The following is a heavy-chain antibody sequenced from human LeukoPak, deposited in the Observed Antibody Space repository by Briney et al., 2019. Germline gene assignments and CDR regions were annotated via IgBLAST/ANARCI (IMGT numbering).Heavy chain of an antibody. CDR3: ARDENYDSSGLAGYFDY. CDR1: GFTFSSYT. D-gene: IGHD3-22*01. CDR2: ITTSDGNT. Sequence: GGSLRLSCAASGFTFSSYTMSWVRQAPGKGLEWVSTITTSDGNTYYADSVKGRFTVSRDNSKNTLYLQMNSLRAEDTAVYYCARDENYDSSGLAGYFDYWGQGTLVTVSS. J-gene: IGHJ4*02. V-gene: IGHV3-23*01.